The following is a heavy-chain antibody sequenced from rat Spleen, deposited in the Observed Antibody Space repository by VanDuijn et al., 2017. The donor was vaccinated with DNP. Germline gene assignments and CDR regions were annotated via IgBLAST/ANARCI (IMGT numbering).Heavy chain of an antibody. CDR2: ITTSGGRT. CDR3: ARHVLPLRVWDY. CDR1: RFTFNNYW. J-gene: IGHJ2*01. V-gene: IGHV5-31*01. D-gene: IGHD1-4*01. Sequence: EVQLVVSGGGLVQPGRSLKLSCVVSRFTFNNYWMTWFRQVPGKGLEWVATITTSGGRTYYPDSVKGRFTISRDNARNTLYLQMNSLGSEDTATYYCARHVLPLRVWDYWGQGVMVTVSS.